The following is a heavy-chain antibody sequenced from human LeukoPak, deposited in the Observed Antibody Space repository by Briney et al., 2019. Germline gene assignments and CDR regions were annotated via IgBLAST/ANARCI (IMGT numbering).Heavy chain of an antibody. CDR3: ARGDKFSGDY. J-gene: IGHJ4*02. D-gene: IGHD2-15*01. Sequence: GGSLRLPCAASGFTFSTYWMSGVRQAPGKGLEWVANIHQDGNEKYYVDSVKGRFTISRDNAKNSLYLQMNSLRAEDTAVYYCARGDKFSGDYWGQGTLVTVSS. V-gene: IGHV3-7*04. CDR1: GFTFSTYW. CDR2: IHQDGNEK.